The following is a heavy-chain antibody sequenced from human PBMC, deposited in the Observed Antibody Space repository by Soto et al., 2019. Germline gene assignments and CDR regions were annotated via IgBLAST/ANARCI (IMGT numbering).Heavy chain of an antibody. V-gene: IGHV2-5*02. Sequence: QITLKESGPTLVKPTQTLTLTCTFSGFSLTTGGVAVGWIRQPPGKALEWFALIYWDDDKRYSPSLKSRLSITKDTSKNQVVLTMTNMDPVDTATYYCAHSECSGAACYSRWYFCLWGRGTLVTVSS. J-gene: IGHJ2*01. CDR3: AHSECSGAACYSRWYFCL. CDR1: GFSLTTGGVA. D-gene: IGHD2-15*01. CDR2: IYWDDDK.